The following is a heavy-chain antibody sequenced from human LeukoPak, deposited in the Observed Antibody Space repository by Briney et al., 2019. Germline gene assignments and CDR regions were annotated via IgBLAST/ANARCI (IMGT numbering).Heavy chain of an antibody. CDR2: ISSSSSTI. CDR3: AREALRGYSYGYFDY. Sequence: GGSLRLSCAASGFTFSSYSMNWVCQAPGKGLEWVSYISSSSSTIYYADSVKGRFTISRDNAKNSLYLQMNSLRDEDTAVYYCAREALRGYSYGYFDYWGQGTLVTVSS. V-gene: IGHV3-48*02. D-gene: IGHD5-18*01. J-gene: IGHJ4*02. CDR1: GFTFSSYS.